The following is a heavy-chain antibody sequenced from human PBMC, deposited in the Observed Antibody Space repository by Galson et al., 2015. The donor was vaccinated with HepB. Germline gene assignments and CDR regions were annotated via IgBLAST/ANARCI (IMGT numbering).Heavy chain of an antibody. J-gene: IGHJ4*02. CDR1: GYTFSSYG. CDR3: ARDRYDFWSGYSY. CDR2: INAGNGNT. D-gene: IGHD3-3*01. Sequence: SVKVSCKASGYTFSSYGIHWVRQAPGQRLEWMGWINAGNGNTKYSQKFQGRVTITRDTSASTAYMELSSLRSEDTTVYYCARDRYDFWSGYSYWGQGTLVT. V-gene: IGHV1-3*01.